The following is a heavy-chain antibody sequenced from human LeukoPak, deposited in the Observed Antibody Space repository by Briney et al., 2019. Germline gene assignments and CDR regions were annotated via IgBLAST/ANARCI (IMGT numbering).Heavy chain of an antibody. CDR1: GGSFSGYY. CDR3: ARDDSDFAY. J-gene: IGHJ4*02. D-gene: IGHD4-11*01. Sequence: SETLSLTCAVYGGSFSGYYWSWIRQPPGKGLEWIGEINHSGSTNYNPSLQSRATISSDTSGNQISLQLISVTAADTAIYYCARDDSDFAYWGQGILVTVSS. CDR2: INHSGST. V-gene: IGHV4-34*01.